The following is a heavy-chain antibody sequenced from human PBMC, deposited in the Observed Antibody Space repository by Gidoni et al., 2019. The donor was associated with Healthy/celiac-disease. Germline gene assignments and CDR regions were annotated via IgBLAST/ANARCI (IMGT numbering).Heavy chain of an antibody. V-gene: IGHV5-51*01. CDR2: IYPGDSDT. CDR1: GYSFTSYW. D-gene: IGHD2-2*02. J-gene: IGHJ4*02. Sequence: KISCKGSGYSFTSYWIGWVRQMPRKGLEWMGIIYPGDSDTRYSPSFQGQVTISADKSISTAYLQWSSLTASDTAMYYCARSVGCSSTSCYTKYYFDYWGQGTLVTVSS. CDR3: ARSVGCSSTSCYTKYYFDY.